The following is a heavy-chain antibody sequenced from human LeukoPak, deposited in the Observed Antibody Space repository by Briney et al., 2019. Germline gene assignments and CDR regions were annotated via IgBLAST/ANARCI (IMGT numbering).Heavy chain of an antibody. Sequence: GWSLRLSCVASGFTFSHYCLLWVRQAPGRGLEWVAVIWNDGSNRYYADSVKGRFTISRDNSKNTVYLQMNSLRAEDTAVYYCAKDAQRGFDYSNSLEYWGQGTLVTVSS. J-gene: IGHJ4*02. CDR1: GFTFSHYC. V-gene: IGHV3-33*06. D-gene: IGHD4-11*01. CDR3: AKDAQRGFDYSNSLEY. CDR2: IWNDGSNR.